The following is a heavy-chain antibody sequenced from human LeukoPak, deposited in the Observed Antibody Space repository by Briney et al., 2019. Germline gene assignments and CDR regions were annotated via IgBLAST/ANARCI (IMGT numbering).Heavy chain of an antibody. Sequence: HAGRSLRLSCAASGFTFSSYAMHWVRQAPGKGLEWVAVISYDGSNKYYADSVKGRFTISRDNSKNTLYLQMNSLRAEDTAVYYCSRNLAQQLVPAFDYWGQGTLVTVSS. CDR1: GFTFSSYA. J-gene: IGHJ4*02. V-gene: IGHV3-30-3*01. CDR3: SRNLAQQLVPAFDY. D-gene: IGHD6-13*01. CDR2: ISYDGSNK.